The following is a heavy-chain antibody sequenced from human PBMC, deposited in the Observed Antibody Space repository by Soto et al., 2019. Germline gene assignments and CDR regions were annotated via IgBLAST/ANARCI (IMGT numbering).Heavy chain of an antibody. V-gene: IGHV1-18*01. Sequence: QVHLVQYGAEVKKPGASVKVSCQASGYAFTTYGITWVRQAPGQGLEWMGWISAHNGNTNYAQKLQGRVTVTRDTSTSTAYMELRSLRSDDTAVYYCARGRYGDYWGQGALVTVSS. CDR1: GYAFTTYG. CDR3: ARGRYGDY. J-gene: IGHJ4*02. D-gene: IGHD1-1*01. CDR2: ISAHNGNT.